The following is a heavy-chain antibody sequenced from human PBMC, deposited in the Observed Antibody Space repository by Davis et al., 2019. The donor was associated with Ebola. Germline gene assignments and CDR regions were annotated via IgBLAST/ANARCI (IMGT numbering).Heavy chain of an antibody. D-gene: IGHD2-8*01. Sequence: PGGSLRLSCAVYGGSFSGYYWSWIRQPPGKGLEWIGEINHSGSTNYNPSLKSRVTISVDTSKNQFSLKLSSVTAADTAVYYCARLLGYCTNGVCYFDAFDIWGQGTMVTVSS. V-gene: IGHV4-34*01. CDR1: GGSFSGYY. CDR2: INHSGST. CDR3: ARLLGYCTNGVCYFDAFDI. J-gene: IGHJ3*02.